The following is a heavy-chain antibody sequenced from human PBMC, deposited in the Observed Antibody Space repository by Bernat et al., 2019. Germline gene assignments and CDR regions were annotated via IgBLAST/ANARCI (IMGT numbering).Heavy chain of an antibody. D-gene: IGHD6-19*01. CDR1: GFTFSSYA. CDR2: ISYDGSNK. J-gene: IGHJ3*02. CDR3: ARVFPEAATGAFDI. V-gene: IGHV3-30*01. Sequence: QVQLVESGGGVVQPGRSLRLSCAASGFTFSSYAMHWVRQAPGKGLEWVAVISYDGSNKYYADSVKGRFTISRDNSKNTLYLQMNSLRAEDTAVYYCARVFPEAATGAFDIWGQGTMVTVSS.